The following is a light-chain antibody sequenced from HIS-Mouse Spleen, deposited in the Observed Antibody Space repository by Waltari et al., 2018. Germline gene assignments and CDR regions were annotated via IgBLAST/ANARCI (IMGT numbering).Light chain of an antibody. CDR2: KVS. CDR1: QSLVHSDGNTY. J-gene: IGKJ3*01. Sequence: DVVMTQSPLSLPVTLGQPASISCRSSQSLVHSDGNTYLNWFQQRPGQSPRRLIYKVSNRDAGVRDRLGGSGSGTDFTLKISRVEAEDVGVYYCMQGTHWPSLFTFGPGTKVDI. CDR3: MQGTHWPSLFT. V-gene: IGKV2-30*02.